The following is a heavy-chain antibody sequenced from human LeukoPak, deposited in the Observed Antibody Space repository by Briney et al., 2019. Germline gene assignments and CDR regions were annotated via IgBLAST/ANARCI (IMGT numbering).Heavy chain of an antibody. V-gene: IGHV1-69*01. J-gene: IGHJ5*02. CDR1: GGTFSSYA. CDR3: ARDDCSSTSCPYGAFDP. D-gene: IGHD2-2*01. CDR2: IIPIFGTA. Sequence: SVKVPCKASGGTFSSYAISWVRQAPGQGLEWMGGIIPIFGTANYAQKFQGRVTITADESTSTAYMELSSLRSEDTAVYYRARDDCSSTSCPYGAFDPWGQGTLVTVSS.